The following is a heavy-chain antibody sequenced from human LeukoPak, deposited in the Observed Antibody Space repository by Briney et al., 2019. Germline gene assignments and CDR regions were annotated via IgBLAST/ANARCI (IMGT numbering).Heavy chain of an antibody. Sequence: ASVKVSCKASGYTFTGYYMHWVRQAPGQGLEWMGWINPKGGGTNNAQKFQGRVTVTRDTSISTAYMELSRLTSDDTAIYYCARVYRAPDFWGQGTLVTVSS. CDR2: INPKGGGT. D-gene: IGHD4-11*01. CDR3: ARVYRAPDF. V-gene: IGHV1-2*02. CDR1: GYTFTGYY. J-gene: IGHJ4*02.